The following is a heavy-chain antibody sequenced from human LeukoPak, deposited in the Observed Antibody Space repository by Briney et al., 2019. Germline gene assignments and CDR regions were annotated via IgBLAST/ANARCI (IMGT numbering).Heavy chain of an antibody. CDR1: GFYFSNYW. V-gene: IGHV3-74*01. J-gene: IGHJ6*02. D-gene: IGHD3-10*01. Sequence: GGSLRLSCAASGFYFSNYWMHWVRQAPGKGLVWVSRINPEGNSTRSADFVKGRFTVSRDNAKNTLFLQMNSLRVEDTAVYYCARDGGGSGPSPDPEYYYYYGMDVWGQGATVTVSS. CDR2: INPEGNST. CDR3: ARDGGGSGPSPDPEYYYYYGMDV.